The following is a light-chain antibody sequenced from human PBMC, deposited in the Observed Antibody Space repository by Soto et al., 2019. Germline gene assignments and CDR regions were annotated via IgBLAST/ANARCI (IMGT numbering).Light chain of an antibody. CDR2: GSS. CDR3: QQTYDSLVS. V-gene: IGKV1-39*01. J-gene: IGKJ4*01. CDR1: QTISDY. Sequence: DIQMTQSPPSLSASVGDRVTITCRASQTISDYLHWYQQKPGKAPTLLIYGSSSLQTGVPPRFSGSGSGTEFTLTISSLQPEDFGTYYCQQTYDSLVSFGGGT.